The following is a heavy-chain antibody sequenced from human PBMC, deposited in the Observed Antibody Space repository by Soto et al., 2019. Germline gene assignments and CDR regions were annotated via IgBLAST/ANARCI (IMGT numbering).Heavy chain of an antibody. D-gene: IGHD6-6*01. J-gene: IGHJ4*02. CDR2: IKSKTDGGTT. CDR3: TTRGEYSSSSYFDY. V-gene: IGHV3-15*01. CDR1: GFTFSNAW. Sequence: GGSLRLSCAASGFTFSNAWMSWVRQAPGKGLEWVGRIKSKTDGGTTDYAAPVKGRFTISRDDSKNTLYLQMNSLKTEDTAVYYCTTRGEYSSSSYFDYWGQGTLVTVSS.